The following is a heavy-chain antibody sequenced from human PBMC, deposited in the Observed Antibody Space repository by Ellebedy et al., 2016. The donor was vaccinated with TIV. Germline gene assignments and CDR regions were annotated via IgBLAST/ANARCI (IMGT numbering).Heavy chain of an antibody. CDR3: ARDLRITARDYYLDY. J-gene: IGHJ4*02. V-gene: IGHV3-9*01. CDR1: GFTFDDYA. Sequence: GGSLRLXCAASGFTFDDYAMHLVRQAPGKSLEWVSGISWNSGTTDYADFVKGRFTISRDNAKNSLYLQMNRLRADDTAFYYCARDLRITARDYYLDYWGQGTLVTVSS. CDR2: ISWNSGTT. D-gene: IGHD6-6*01.